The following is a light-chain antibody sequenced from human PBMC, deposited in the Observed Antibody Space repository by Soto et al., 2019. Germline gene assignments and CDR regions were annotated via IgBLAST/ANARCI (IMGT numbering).Light chain of an antibody. CDR1: SSNIGSNP. J-gene: IGLJ3*02. CDR2: SNN. V-gene: IGLV1-47*01. Sequence: QSVLTQPPSASGTPGQRVTISCSGSSSNIGSNPVFWYQQLPGTAPKLLIYSNNQRPSGVPDRFSGSKSGTSASLAISGLRSEDEADYYCAAWDDSLRGWVFGGGTQLTVL. CDR3: AAWDDSLRGWV.